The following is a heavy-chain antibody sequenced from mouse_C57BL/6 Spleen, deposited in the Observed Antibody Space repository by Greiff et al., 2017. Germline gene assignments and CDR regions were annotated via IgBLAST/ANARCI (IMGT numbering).Heavy chain of an antibody. CDR1: GYTFTSYW. J-gene: IGHJ4*01. CDR2: IHPNSGST. Sequence: VQLQQSGAELVKPGASVKLSCKASGYTFTSYWMHWVKQRPGQGLEWIGMIHPNSGSTNYNEKFKSKAILTVDKSSSTAYMQLSSLTSEDSAVYYCARSDSYGSRNYYAMDYWGQGTSVTVSS. D-gene: IGHD1-1*01. CDR3: ARSDSYGSRNYYAMDY. V-gene: IGHV1-64*01.